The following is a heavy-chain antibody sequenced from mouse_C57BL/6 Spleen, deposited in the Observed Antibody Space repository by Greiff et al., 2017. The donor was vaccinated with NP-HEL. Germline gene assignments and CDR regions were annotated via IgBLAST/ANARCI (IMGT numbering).Heavy chain of an antibody. D-gene: IGHD1-1*01. CDR2: IWSGGST. J-gene: IGHJ4*01. CDR3: AIATVVVNYAMDY. Sequence: QVQLQQSGPGLVQPSQSLSITCTVSGFSLTSYGVHWVRQPPGKGLEWLGVIWSGGSTDYNAAFISRLSISKDNSKSQVFFTMNSLQADDTAIYYCAIATVVVNYAMDYWGQGTSVTVSS. CDR1: GFSLTSYG. V-gene: IGHV2-4*01.